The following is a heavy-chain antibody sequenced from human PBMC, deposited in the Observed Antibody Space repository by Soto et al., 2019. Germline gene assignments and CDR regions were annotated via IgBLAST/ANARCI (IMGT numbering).Heavy chain of an antibody. CDR3: ARVSGWGGTTSWFDP. D-gene: IGHD1-7*01. Sequence: SETLSLTCTVSGGSISSYYWSWIRQPPGKGLEWIGYIYYSGSTNYNPSLKSRVTISVDTSKNQFSLKLSSVTAADTAVYYCARVSGWGGTTSWFDPWGQGTLVTVSS. V-gene: IGHV4-59*01. CDR2: IYYSGST. CDR1: GGSISSYY. J-gene: IGHJ5*02.